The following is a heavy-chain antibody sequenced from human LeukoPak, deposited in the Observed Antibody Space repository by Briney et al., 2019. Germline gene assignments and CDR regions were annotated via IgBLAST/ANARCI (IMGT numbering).Heavy chain of an antibody. V-gene: IGHV1-69*06. CDR3: AREDGGNSGDY. CDR1: GGTFSSYA. Sequence: SVKVSCKASGGTFSSYAISWVRQAPGQGLEWMGGIIPIFGTANYAQKFQGRVTITADKSTSTAYMELRSLRSDDTAVYYCAREDGGNSGDYWGQGTLVTVSS. CDR2: IIPIFGTA. D-gene: IGHD4-23*01. J-gene: IGHJ4*02.